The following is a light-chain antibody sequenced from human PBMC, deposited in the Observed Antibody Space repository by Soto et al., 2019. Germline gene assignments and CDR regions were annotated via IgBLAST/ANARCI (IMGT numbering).Light chain of an antibody. CDR3: SSYAGSSTFV. Sequence: QSALTQPASVSGSPGQSITISYTGTSSDVGSYNLVSWYQQHPGKAPKLMIYEGSKRPSGVSNRFSGSKSGNTASLTISGLQAEDEADYYCSSYAGSSTFVFGGGTKLTVL. CDR1: SSDVGSYNL. CDR2: EGS. J-gene: IGLJ2*01. V-gene: IGLV2-23*03.